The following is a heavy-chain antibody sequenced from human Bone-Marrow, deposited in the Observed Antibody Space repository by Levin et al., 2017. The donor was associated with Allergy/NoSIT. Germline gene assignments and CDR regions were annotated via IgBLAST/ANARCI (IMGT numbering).Heavy chain of an antibody. V-gene: IGHV3-33*01. CDR2: ISYDGGHK. Sequence: SGGSLRLSCAASGFTFSAFGMHWVRQPPGRGLEWVAVISYDGGHKFYADSVKGRFTISRDNSKNTHYLQVSSLRAEDTAVYHCVRGIIGDVRVAHKEAFDVWGQGTMVTVSS. CDR3: VRGIIGDVRVAHKEAFDV. J-gene: IGHJ3*01. D-gene: IGHD2/OR15-2a*01. CDR1: GFTFSAFG.